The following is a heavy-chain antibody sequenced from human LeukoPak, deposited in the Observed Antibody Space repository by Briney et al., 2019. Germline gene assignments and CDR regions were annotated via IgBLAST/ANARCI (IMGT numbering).Heavy chain of an antibody. Sequence: ASVKVSCKASGYTFTSYGISWVRQAPGQGLEWMGIINPSGGSTSYAQKFQGRVTMTRDTSTSTVYMELSSLRSEDTAVYYCARDEGIAAQLDYWGQGTLVTVSS. D-gene: IGHD6-6*01. CDR1: GYTFTSYG. J-gene: IGHJ4*02. V-gene: IGHV1-46*01. CDR2: INPSGGST. CDR3: ARDEGIAAQLDY.